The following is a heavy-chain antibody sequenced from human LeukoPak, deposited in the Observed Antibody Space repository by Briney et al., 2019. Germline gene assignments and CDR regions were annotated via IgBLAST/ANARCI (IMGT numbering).Heavy chain of an antibody. CDR3: ARHVRWLQLTMCFDI. V-gene: IGHV4-39*01. CDR1: RGSISTTSYY. D-gene: IGHD5-24*01. J-gene: IGHJ2*01. CDR2: IYYSGST. Sequence: PSETLSLTCTVSRGSISTTSYYWGWIRQSPGKGLEWIGSIYYSGSTPYNPSLNSRVTMSVDTSKKQFSLRLSSVTAADTAVYYCARHVRWLQLTMCFDIWGRGTLVTVSS.